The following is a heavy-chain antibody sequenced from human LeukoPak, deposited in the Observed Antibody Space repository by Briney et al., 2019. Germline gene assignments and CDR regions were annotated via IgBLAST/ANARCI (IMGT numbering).Heavy chain of an antibody. CDR1: GFTFNSYA. J-gene: IGHJ4*02. CDR2: IYSGGST. V-gene: IGHV3-53*04. Sequence: GESLRLSCAASGFTFNSYALTWVRQAPGKGLEWVSVIYSGGSTYYADSVKGRFTISRHNSNNTLYLQMNSLRDEDTAVYYCARETKYGGYSYGFLDYWGQGTPVTVSS. D-gene: IGHD5-18*01. CDR3: ARETKYGGYSYGFLDY.